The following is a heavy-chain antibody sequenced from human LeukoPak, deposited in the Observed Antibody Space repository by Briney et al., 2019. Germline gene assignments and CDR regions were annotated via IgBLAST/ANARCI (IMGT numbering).Heavy chain of an antibody. CDR3: ARGSYGDYGY. V-gene: IGHV3-23*01. CDR2: ISGSGGST. D-gene: IGHD4-17*01. Sequence: GGSLRLSCAASGFTFGSYVMSWVRQAPGKGPEWVSAISGSGGSTYYADSVKGRFTISRDNSKNTLYLQMNSLRAEDTAVYYCARGSYGDYGYWGQGTLVTVSS. J-gene: IGHJ4*02. CDR1: GFTFGSYV.